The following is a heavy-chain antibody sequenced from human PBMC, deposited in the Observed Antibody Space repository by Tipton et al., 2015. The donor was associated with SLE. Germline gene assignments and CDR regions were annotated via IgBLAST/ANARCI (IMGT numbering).Heavy chain of an antibody. CDR3: ARGSAIFKTNYCFDY. CDR1: GFSFSDYY. Sequence: GSLRLSCAASGFSFSDYYMTWIRQAPGKGLEWLSSISYSGSTIYYADSVKGRFTISRDNAQNSLFLQMSSLRVEDTAVYYCARGSAIFKTNYCFDYRCLGSLVTVSS. D-gene: IGHD1-14*01. CDR2: ISYSGSTI. J-gene: IGHJ4*02. V-gene: IGHV3-11*04.